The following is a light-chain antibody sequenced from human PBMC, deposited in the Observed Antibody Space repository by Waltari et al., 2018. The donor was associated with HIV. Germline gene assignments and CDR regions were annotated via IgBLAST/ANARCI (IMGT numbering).Light chain of an antibody. CDR3: QQSSSALWT. CDR1: QTICTY. CDR2: TAS. J-gene: IGKJ1*01. Sequence: DIQMTQSPSSLSASVGDRVTITCRASQTICTYLNWYQQRPGKAPNLLIHTASGLQSGVPSRFRGSGSGTDFTLTISSLQPEDFATYYCQQSSSALWTFGQGTKVEIK. V-gene: IGKV1-39*01.